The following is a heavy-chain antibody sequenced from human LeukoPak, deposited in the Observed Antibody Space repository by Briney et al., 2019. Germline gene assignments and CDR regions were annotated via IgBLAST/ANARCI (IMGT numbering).Heavy chain of an antibody. CDR3: ARGRSSGWYSNYYVDY. CDR2: IAPYNGNT. CDR1: GYTFTSYG. J-gene: IGHJ4*02. V-gene: IGHV1-18*01. Sequence: GASVKVSCKASGYTFTSYGIGWVRQAPGQGLDGRGWIAPYNGNTNYAQKLQGRVTMTTDTSTSTAYMELRSLRSDDTAVYYCARGRSSGWYSNYYVDYWGQGTLVTVSS. D-gene: IGHD6-19*01.